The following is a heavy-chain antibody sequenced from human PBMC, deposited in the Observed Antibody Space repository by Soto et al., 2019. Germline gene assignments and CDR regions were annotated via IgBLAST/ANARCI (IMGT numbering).Heavy chain of an antibody. Sequence: ASVKVSCKASGYTFTSYAMHWVRQAPGQRLEWMGWINAGNGNTKYSQKFQGRVTITRDTSASTAYMELSSLRSEDTAVYYCARGHIVRYYYYYYMDVWGKGTTVTVSS. CDR3: ARGHIVRYYYYYYMDV. CDR2: INAGNGNT. J-gene: IGHJ6*03. D-gene: IGHD2-21*01. CDR1: GYTFTSYA. V-gene: IGHV1-3*01.